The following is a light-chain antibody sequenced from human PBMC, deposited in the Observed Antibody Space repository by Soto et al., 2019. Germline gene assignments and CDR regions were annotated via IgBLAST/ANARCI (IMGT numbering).Light chain of an antibody. V-gene: IGKV1-5*03. J-gene: IGKJ2*01. Sequence: DIQMTQSPSTLSASVGDRVTITCRASQSISTWLAWYQQKPGKAPKLLIHEASTLEDGVPSRFSGSGSGTEFTLAISSLQPDDFATYFCQQYNDYSQYTFGQGTKLEIK. CDR3: QQYNDYSQYT. CDR1: QSISTW. CDR2: EAS.